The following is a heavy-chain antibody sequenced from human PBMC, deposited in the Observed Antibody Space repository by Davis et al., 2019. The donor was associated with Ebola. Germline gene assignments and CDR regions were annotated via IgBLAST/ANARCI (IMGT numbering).Heavy chain of an antibody. J-gene: IGHJ6*02. D-gene: IGHD3-3*01. CDR1: GGSISSSNW. CDR2: IYHSGRT. V-gene: IGHV4-4*02. Sequence: SETLSLTCAVSGGSISSSNWWSWVRQPPGKGLEWIGEIYHSGRTNYNPSLKSRVTISVDKSKNQFSLKLSSVTAADTAVYYCARGYDFWSGEYYYYYYGMDVWGQGTTVTVSS. CDR3: ARGYDFWSGEYYYYYYGMDV.